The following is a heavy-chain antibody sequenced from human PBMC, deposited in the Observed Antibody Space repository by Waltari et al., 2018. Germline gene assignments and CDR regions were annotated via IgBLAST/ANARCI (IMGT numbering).Heavy chain of an antibody. CDR3: ARDRGRGLYLDS. V-gene: IGHV4-4*02. CDR1: GDSVRNHYW. J-gene: IGHJ4*02. Sequence: QLQLQQSGPGLVKPSESLFLSCAVSGDSVRNHYWWSWVRQPPGRGLEWIGQIHGTGKTNYNPSLESRVTVSMDTSNNQFSLRVTSPTAADTAVYFCARDRGRGLYLDSWGQGTLVTVS. CDR2: IHGTGKT. D-gene: IGHD1-26*01.